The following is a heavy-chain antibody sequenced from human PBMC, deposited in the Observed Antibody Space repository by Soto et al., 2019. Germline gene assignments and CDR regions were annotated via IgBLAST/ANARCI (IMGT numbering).Heavy chain of an antibody. D-gene: IGHD6-13*01. V-gene: IGHV3-30*18. CDR1: GFTFSSYG. CDR3: AKDGYQGRGSSWFDRYYYYYGMDV. J-gene: IGHJ6*02. Sequence: GGSLRLSCAASGFTFSSYGMHWVRQAPGKGLEWVAVISYDGSNKYYADSVKGRFTISRDNSKNTLYLQVNSLRAEDTAVYYCAKDGYQGRGSSWFDRYYYYYGMDVWGQGTTVTVSS. CDR2: ISYDGSNK.